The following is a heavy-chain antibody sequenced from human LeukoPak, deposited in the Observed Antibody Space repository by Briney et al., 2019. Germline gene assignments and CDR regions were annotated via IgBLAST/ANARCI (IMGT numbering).Heavy chain of an antibody. J-gene: IGHJ1*01. CDR1: GGSFSGYY. D-gene: IGHD3-22*01. V-gene: IGHV4-34*01. Sequence: SETLSLTCAVYGGSFSGYYWSWIRQPPGKGLEWIGEINHSGSTNYNPSLKSRVTISVDTSKNQFSLKLSSVTAADTAVYYCARGPSSDYFDSSGYLDYFHHWGQGTLVTVSS. CDR2: INHSGST. CDR3: ARGPSSDYFDSSGYLDYFHH.